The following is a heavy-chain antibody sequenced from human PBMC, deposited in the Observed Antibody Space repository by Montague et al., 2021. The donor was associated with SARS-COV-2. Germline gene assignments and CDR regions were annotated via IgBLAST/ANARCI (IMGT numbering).Heavy chain of an antibody. CDR3: AKGIVVVPAAVTFDY. CDR1: GFTFSSYA. Sequence: SLRLSCAASGFTFSSYAMSWVRQAPGKGLEWVSAISGSGGSTYYADSVKGRFTISRDNSKNTLYLQMNSLRAEDTAVYYCAKGIVVVPAAVTFDYWSQGTLVTGSS. D-gene: IGHD2-2*01. CDR2: ISGSGGST. J-gene: IGHJ4*02. V-gene: IGHV3-23*01.